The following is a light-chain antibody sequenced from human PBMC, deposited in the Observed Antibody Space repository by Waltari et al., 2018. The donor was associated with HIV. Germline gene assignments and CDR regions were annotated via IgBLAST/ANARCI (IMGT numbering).Light chain of an antibody. CDR3: QQTYSSPVT. J-gene: IGKJ1*01. V-gene: IGKV1-39*01. Sequence: DIQMTQSPSPLSASVGDRVTITCRASQSISSYLIWYQQKPGKAPKLLIYAASSLQSGVPSRFSGSGSGTDFTLTISSLQPEDFATYYCQQTYSSPVTFGQGTKVEVK. CDR1: QSISSY. CDR2: AAS.